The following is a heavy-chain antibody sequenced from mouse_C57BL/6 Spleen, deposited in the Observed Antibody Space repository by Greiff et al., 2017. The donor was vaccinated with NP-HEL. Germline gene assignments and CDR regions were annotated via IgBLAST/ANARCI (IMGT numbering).Heavy chain of an antibody. CDR1: GYSFTGYY. Sequence: VQLQQSGPELVKPGASVKISCKASGYSFTGYYMNWVKQSPEKSLEWIGEINPSTGGTTYNQKFKAKATLTVDKSSSTAYMQLKSLTSEDSAVYYCARITTVVESYFDYWGQGTTLTVSS. V-gene: IGHV1-42*01. D-gene: IGHD1-1*01. CDR3: ARITTVVESYFDY. J-gene: IGHJ2*01. CDR2: INPSTGGT.